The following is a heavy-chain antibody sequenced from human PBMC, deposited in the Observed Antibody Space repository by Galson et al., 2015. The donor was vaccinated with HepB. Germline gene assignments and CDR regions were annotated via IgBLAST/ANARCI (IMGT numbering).Heavy chain of an antibody. V-gene: IGHV3-15*07. CDR2: IKSKTDGGTT. CDR3: TTDDYYDSSGYLQAPFDY. CDR1: GFTFSNAW. D-gene: IGHD3-22*01. J-gene: IGHJ4*02. Sequence: SLRLSCAASGFTFSNAWMNWVRQAPGKGLEWVGRIKSKTDGGTTDYAAPVKGRFTISRDDSKNTLYLQMNSLKTEDTAVYYCTTDDYYDSSGYLQAPFDYWGQGTLVTVSS.